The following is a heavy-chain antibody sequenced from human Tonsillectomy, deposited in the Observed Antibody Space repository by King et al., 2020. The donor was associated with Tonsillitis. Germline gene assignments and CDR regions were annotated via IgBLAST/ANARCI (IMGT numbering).Heavy chain of an antibody. D-gene: IGHD5-24*01. J-gene: IGHJ4*02. CDR3: GRARDWVQLFDY. CDR1: GYSITSGFY. CDR2: IYHSGST. Sequence: QLQESGPGLVKPSETLSLTCAVSGYSITSGFYWGWIRQPPGKGLEWFGSIYHSGSTYYNPSLKSRVTISVDTSTNQFSPKLSSVTAADTAVYYCGRARDWVQLFDYWGQGTQVTVSS. V-gene: IGHV4-38-2*01.